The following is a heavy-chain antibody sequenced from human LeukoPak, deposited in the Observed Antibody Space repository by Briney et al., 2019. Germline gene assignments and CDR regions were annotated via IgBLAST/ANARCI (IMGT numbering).Heavy chain of an antibody. V-gene: IGHV3-30-3*01. Sequence: GRSLRLSCAASGFTFSSYAMHWVRQAPGKGLEWVAVISYDGSNKYYADSVKGRFTISRDNSKNTLYLQMNSLRAEDKAVYYCARDFNYWTGGLGYWGQGTLVTVSS. CDR2: ISYDGSNK. D-gene: IGHD3-16*01. CDR1: GFTFSSYA. J-gene: IGHJ4*02. CDR3: ARDFNYWTGGLGY.